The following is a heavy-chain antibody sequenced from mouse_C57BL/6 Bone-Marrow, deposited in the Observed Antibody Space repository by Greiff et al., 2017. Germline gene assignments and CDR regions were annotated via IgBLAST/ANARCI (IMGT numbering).Heavy chain of an antibody. CDR2: INPSSGYT. D-gene: IGHD2-2*01. CDR1: GYTFTSYT. CDR3: ARWLPGYWYFDV. V-gene: IGHV1-4*01. J-gene: IGHJ1*03. Sequence: VKLVESGAELARPGASVKMSCKASGYTFTSYTMHWVKQRPGQGLEWIGYINPSSGYTKYNQKFKDKATLTADESSSTAYMQLSSLTSEDSAVYYCARWLPGYWYFDVWGTGTTVTVSS.